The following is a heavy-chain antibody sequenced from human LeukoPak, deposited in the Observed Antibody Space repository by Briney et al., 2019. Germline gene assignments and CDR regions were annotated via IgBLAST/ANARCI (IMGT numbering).Heavy chain of an antibody. V-gene: IGHV3-23*01. CDR1: GFTFSSYA. D-gene: IGHD3-22*01. J-gene: IGHJ5*02. Sequence: PGGSLRLSCAASGFTFSSYAMSCARQAPGKGLEWVSATSGSGGSTYYADSVKGRFTISRDNSKHTLYLQMNSLRAEDTAVYYCAKDLGYYDSSGYYYLWGQGTLVTVSS. CDR3: AKDLGYYDSSGYYYL. CDR2: TSGSGGST.